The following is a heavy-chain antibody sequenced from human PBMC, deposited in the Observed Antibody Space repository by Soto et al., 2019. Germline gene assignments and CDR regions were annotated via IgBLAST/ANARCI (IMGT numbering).Heavy chain of an antibody. Sequence: GGSLRLSCAASGFTFSSYAMSWVRQAPGKGLEWVSAISGSGGSTYYADSVKGRFTISRDNSKNTLYLQMNSLRAEDTAVYYCAKDVSTVSHYHSYATDFWGQGPTVTLSS. CDR2: ISGSGGST. CDR1: GFTFSSYA. J-gene: IGHJ6*02. V-gene: IGHV3-23*01. CDR3: AKDVSTVSHYHSYATDF. D-gene: IGHD4-17*01.